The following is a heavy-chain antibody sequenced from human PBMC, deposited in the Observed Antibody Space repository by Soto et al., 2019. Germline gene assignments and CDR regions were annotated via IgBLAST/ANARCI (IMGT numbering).Heavy chain of an antibody. D-gene: IGHD3-3*01. V-gene: IGHV3-30*18. J-gene: IGHJ6*02. CDR3: AKGPTYYDFWSGYFYGMDV. Sequence: QVQLVESGGGVVQPGRSLRLSCAASGFTFSSYGMHWVRQAPGKGLEWGAVISYDGSNKYYADSVKGRFTISRDNSKNTLYLQMNSLRAEDTAVYYCAKGPTYYDFWSGYFYGMDVWGQGTTVTVSS. CDR1: GFTFSSYG. CDR2: ISYDGSNK.